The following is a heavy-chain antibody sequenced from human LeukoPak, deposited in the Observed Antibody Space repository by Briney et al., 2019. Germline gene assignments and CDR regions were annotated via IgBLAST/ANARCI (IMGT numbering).Heavy chain of an antibody. J-gene: IGHJ4*02. CDR1: GFTFSSYN. V-gene: IGHV3-23*01. Sequence: GGSLRLSCAASGFTFSSYNMNWVRQAPGKGLEWVSAISGSGGSTHYADSVKGRFTISRDNSKNTLYLQMNSLRAEDTAVYYCAKVAYCGGDCYSDYWGQGTLVTVSS. D-gene: IGHD2-21*02. CDR2: ISGSGGST. CDR3: AKVAYCGGDCYSDY.